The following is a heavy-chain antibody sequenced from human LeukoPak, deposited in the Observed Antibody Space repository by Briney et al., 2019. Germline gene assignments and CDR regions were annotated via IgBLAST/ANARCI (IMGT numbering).Heavy chain of an antibody. CDR2: ISYSGST. CDR1: GGSINSNKYF. D-gene: IGHD6-6*01. V-gene: IGHV4-39*01. CDR3: ARRGSSSGYYYYMDV. Sequence: SETLSLTCTVSGGSINSNKYFWGGLRHPPGKGGEWIASISYSGSTYYNPSAESRVTISEHTSRHKFFLKLTSLTTADSAIFCSARRGSSSGYYYYMDVWGKGTTVTVSS. J-gene: IGHJ6*03.